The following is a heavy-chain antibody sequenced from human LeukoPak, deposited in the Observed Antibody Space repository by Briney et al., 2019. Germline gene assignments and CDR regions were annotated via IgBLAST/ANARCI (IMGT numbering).Heavy chain of an antibody. Sequence: GGSLRLSCAAPGFTFSSYEMNWVRQAPGKGLEWVSYISSSGSTIYYADSVKGRFTISRDNAKNSLYLQMNSLRAEDTAVYYCVKDPDSGWNNWFDPRGQGTLVTVSS. J-gene: IGHJ5*02. CDR3: VKDPDSGWNNWFDP. D-gene: IGHD6-19*01. V-gene: IGHV3-48*03. CDR1: GFTFSSYE. CDR2: ISSSGSTI.